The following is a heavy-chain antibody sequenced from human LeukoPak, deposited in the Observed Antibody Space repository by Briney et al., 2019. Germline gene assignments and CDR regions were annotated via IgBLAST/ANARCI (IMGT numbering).Heavy chain of an antibody. V-gene: IGHV1-2*02. Sequence: GASVKVSCKASGYTFTGYYMHWVRQAPGQGLEWMGWINPNSGGTNYAQKFQGRVTMTRDTSISTAYMELSRLRSDDTAVYYCAIPGAYYYVSSGYPGSDYWGQGTLVTVSS. CDR3: AIPGAYYYVSSGYPGSDY. J-gene: IGHJ4*02. CDR1: GYTFTGYY. D-gene: IGHD3-22*01. CDR2: INPNSGGT.